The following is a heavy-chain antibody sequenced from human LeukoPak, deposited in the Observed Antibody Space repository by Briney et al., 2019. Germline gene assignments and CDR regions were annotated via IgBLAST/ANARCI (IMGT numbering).Heavy chain of an antibody. CDR3: ARSRPASDIVVVVAATRWFDP. Sequence: ASVKVSCKASGYTFTGCYMHWVRQAPGQGLEWMGRINPSSGGTNYAQKFQGRVTMTRDTSISTAYMELSRLRSDDTAVYYCARSRPASDIVVVVAATRWFDPWGQGTLVTVSS. CDR2: INPSSGGT. J-gene: IGHJ5*02. V-gene: IGHV1-2*06. D-gene: IGHD2-15*01. CDR1: GYTFTGCY.